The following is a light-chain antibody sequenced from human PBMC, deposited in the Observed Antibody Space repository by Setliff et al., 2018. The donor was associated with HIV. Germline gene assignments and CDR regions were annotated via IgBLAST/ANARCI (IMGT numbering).Light chain of an antibody. V-gene: IGLV2-14*03. CDR2: DVN. CDR1: SNDIGRFNC. CDR3: CSYSRGSTYV. J-gene: IGLJ1*01. Sequence: QSALTQPASVTGAPGQSITISCTGTSNDIGRFNCVSWYKQFPGKGPTLVIFDVNQRPSGVSNRFSGSKSGNIASLIISGLQAEDEADYFCCSYSRGSTYVFGTGTKVTVL.